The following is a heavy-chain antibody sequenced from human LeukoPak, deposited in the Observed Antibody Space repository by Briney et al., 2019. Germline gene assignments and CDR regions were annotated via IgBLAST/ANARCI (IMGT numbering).Heavy chain of an antibody. CDR1: GFTFSSYS. CDR2: ISSSSSYI. V-gene: IGHV3-21*01. J-gene: IGHJ3*02. D-gene: IGHD3-3*01. Sequence: GGSLRLSCAASGFTFSSYSMNWVRQAPGKGLEWVSSISSSSSYIYYADSVKGRFTISRDNAKNSLYLQMNSLRAEDTAVYYCARVGIRFLEWSNDAFGIWGQGTMVTVSS. CDR3: ARVGIRFLEWSNDAFGI.